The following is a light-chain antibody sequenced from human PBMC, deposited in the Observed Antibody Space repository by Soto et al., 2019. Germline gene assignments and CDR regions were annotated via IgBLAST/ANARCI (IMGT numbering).Light chain of an antibody. CDR2: VNN. CDR1: SSNIGSET. CDR3: AAWDDSLKRVV. J-gene: IGLJ2*01. Sequence: QPVLTQPPSASGTPGQRVTISCSGSSSNIGSETVNWYQHLPGTAPKLLISVNNQLPSGVPDRFSGSKSGTSASLAISGLQSEDEADYFCAAWDDSLKRVVFGGGTKLTVL. V-gene: IGLV1-44*01.